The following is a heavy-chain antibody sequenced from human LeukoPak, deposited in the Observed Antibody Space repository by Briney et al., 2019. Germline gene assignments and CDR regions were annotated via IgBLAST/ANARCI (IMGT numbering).Heavy chain of an antibody. CDR1: GFIFSSYG. Sequence: GGSLRLSCAVSGFIFSSYGMFWVRQAPGKGLEWVALISYDGSKKYYAESVKGRFTISRDNSKNTLYLQMNSLRGEDTAVYYCAKERDYSSGTGMDVWGQGTTVTVSS. CDR2: ISYDGSKK. D-gene: IGHD6-25*01. CDR3: AKERDYSSGTGMDV. V-gene: IGHV3-30*18. J-gene: IGHJ6*02.